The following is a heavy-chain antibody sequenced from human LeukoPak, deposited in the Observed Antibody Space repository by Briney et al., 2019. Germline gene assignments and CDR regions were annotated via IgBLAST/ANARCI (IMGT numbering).Heavy chain of an antibody. CDR3: ARGVPYDSWSGPHYSDY. J-gene: IGHJ4*02. CDR2: INTDGSYS. V-gene: IGHV3-74*01. D-gene: IGHD3-3*01. CDR1: GFTFSYFW. Sequence: GGSLRLSCAASGFTFSYFWMHWFRQTPGKGLVWVSCINTDGSYSTYADSVKGRFTISRDNVRNTLYLQMNSLRAEDSAVYYCARGVPYDSWSGPHYSDYWGQGTLVTVSS.